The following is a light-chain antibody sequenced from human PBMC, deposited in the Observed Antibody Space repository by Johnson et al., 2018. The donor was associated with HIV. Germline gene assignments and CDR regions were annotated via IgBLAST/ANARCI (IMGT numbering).Light chain of an antibody. V-gene: IGLV1-51*02. Sequence: QSMLTQPPSVSAAPGQKVTISCSGSSSNIGNNYVSWYQQLPGTAPKLLIYENNKRPSGIPDRFSGSKSGTSATLGITGLQTGDEADYYCGTWDTSLSAGGGFGTGTKVSVL. J-gene: IGLJ1*01. CDR1: SSNIGNNY. CDR3: GTWDTSLSAGGG. CDR2: ENN.